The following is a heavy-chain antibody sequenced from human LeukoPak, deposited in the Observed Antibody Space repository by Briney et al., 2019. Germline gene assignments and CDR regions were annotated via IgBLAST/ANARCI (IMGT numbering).Heavy chain of an antibody. CDR3: ARHSSRFDP. Sequence: KTSETLTLTCTLSGGPISSSSYHWGWIRQPPGRGLEWIGSIYYSGCTYYNPSLKSRVTISVDTSKNQFSLKLSSVTAADTAVHYCARHSSRFDPWGQGTLVIGS. CDR1: GGPISSSSYH. CDR2: IYYSGCT. J-gene: IGHJ5*02. V-gene: IGHV4-39*01. D-gene: IGHD2-15*01.